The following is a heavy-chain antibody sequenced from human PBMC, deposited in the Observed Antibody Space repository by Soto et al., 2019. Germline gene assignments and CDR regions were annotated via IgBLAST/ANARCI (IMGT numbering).Heavy chain of an antibody. J-gene: IGHJ4*02. CDR2: IWYDGSNE. Sequence: VQLVESGGGVVQPGRSLGLSCAASGFTFSSYGMHWVRQAPGKGLEWLAIIWYDGSNEDYADSVKGRFTISRDNSKNTLYLQMNSLRTDDTAVYYCVRDLGNDSDYWGQGTLVTVSS. V-gene: IGHV3-33*01. CDR1: GFTFSSYG. D-gene: IGHD1-1*01. CDR3: VRDLGNDSDY.